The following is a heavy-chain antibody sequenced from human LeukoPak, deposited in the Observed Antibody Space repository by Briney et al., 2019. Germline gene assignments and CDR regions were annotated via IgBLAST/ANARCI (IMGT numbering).Heavy chain of an antibody. CDR3: ARRVVPAADKFGTWYYYYYMDV. CDR2: IKQDGSEK. CDR1: GFTFSSYW. D-gene: IGHD2-2*01. J-gene: IGHJ6*03. Sequence: GGSLRLSCAASGFTFSSYWMSWVRQAPGKGLEWVANIKQDGSEKYYVDSVKGRFTISRDNAKNSLYLQMNSLRAEDTAVYYCARRVVPAADKFGTWYYYYYMDVWGKGTTVTISS. V-gene: IGHV3-7*01.